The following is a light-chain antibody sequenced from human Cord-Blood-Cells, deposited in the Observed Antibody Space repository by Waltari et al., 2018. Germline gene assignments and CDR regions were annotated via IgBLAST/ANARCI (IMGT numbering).Light chain of an antibody. CDR2: AAS. CDR3: LQHNSYPPS. CDR1: QSISSY. J-gene: IGKJ2*03. V-gene: IGKV1-39*01. Sequence: DIQMTQSQSSLSASVGDRVTITCRASQSISSYLNWYQQKPGKAPKLLIYAASSLQSGVPSRFSGSGSGTDFTLTISSLQPEDFATYYCLQHNSYPPSFGQGTKLEIK.